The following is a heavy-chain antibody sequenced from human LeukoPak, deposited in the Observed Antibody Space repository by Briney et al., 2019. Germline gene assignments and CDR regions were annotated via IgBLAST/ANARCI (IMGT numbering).Heavy chain of an antibody. CDR3: AKGDFWSGYYPMHFVY. D-gene: IGHD3-3*01. J-gene: IGHJ4*02. CDR2: ISGSGGST. Sequence: QPGGSLRLSCAASGFTFSSYAMSWVRQAPGKGLEWVSAISGSGGSTYYADSVKGRFTISRDNSKNTLYLQMNSLRAEDTAVYYCAKGDFWSGYYPMHFVYWGQGTLVTVSS. CDR1: GFTFSSYA. V-gene: IGHV3-23*01.